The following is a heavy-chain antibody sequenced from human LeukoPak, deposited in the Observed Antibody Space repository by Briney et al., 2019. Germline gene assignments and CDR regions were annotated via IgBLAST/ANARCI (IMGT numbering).Heavy chain of an antibody. Sequence: ASVTVSCKVSGYTLTELSMHWVRQAPGKGLEWMGGFDPEDGETVYAQEFQGRVTMTEDTSTDTAYMELSSLRSEDTAVYYCAIIPQGGRWLQLFGWGQGTLVTVSS. J-gene: IGHJ4*02. CDR1: GYTLTELS. V-gene: IGHV1-24*01. D-gene: IGHD5-24*01. CDR3: AIIPQGGRWLQLFG. CDR2: FDPEDGET.